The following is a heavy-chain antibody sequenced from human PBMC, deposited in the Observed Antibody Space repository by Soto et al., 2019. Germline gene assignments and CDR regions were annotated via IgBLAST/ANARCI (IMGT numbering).Heavy chain of an antibody. CDR3: ATDGAAGAARGV. V-gene: IGHV3-21*01. D-gene: IGHD6-13*01. Sequence: EVQLVESGGGLVKPGGSLRLSWAASGLTFSTYGMNWVRQAPGKGLEWVSSISSGGEYVGYADSVKGRLTISRDNAKNLVYLQLDSLRVEETAVYYRATDGAAGAARGVWGPGTTVTVSS. CDR1: GLTFSTYG. CDR2: ISSGGEYV. J-gene: IGHJ6*02.